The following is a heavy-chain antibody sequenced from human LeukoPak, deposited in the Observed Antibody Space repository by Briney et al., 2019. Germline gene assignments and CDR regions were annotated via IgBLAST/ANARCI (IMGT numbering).Heavy chain of an antibody. Sequence: GGSLRQSFAASGFTFSAYAMHWVRQAPGKGLEWVSLVAGSGTFTHYADSLMGRFTISRDNSKNILYLQMNNMRVEDTAVYFCAKDTEKFPAIREKENRLDSWGQGTLVTVSS. J-gene: IGHJ5*01. V-gene: IGHV3-23*05. D-gene: IGHD5-18*01. CDR1: GFTFSAYA. CDR2: VAGSGTFT. CDR3: AKDTEKFPAIREKENRLDS.